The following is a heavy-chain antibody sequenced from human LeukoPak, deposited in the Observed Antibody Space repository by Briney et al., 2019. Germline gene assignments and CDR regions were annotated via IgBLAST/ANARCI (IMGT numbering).Heavy chain of an antibody. J-gene: IGHJ3*02. V-gene: IGHV3-48*03. Sequence: GGSLRLSCAASGFTFSSYEMNWVRQAPGKGLEWVSYISSSGSTIYYADSVKGRFTISRDNSKNTLYLQMNSLRAEDTAVYYCAKSRLWEILLSSDAFDIWGQGTMVTVSS. CDR1: GFTFSSYE. CDR2: ISSSGSTI. D-gene: IGHD1-26*01. CDR3: AKSRLWEILLSSDAFDI.